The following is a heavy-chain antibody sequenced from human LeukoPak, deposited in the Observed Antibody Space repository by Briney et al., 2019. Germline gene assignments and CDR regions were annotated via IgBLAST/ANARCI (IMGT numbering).Heavy chain of an antibody. Sequence: GRSLRLSCAASGFTFSSYGMHWVRQAPGKGLEWVAVIWYDGSNKYYADSVKGRFTISRDNSKNTLYLQMNSLRAEDTAVYYCARGGVATIGIDYWGQRTLVTVS. CDR2: IWYDGSNK. CDR3: ARGGVATIGIDY. V-gene: IGHV3-33*01. D-gene: IGHD5-12*01. J-gene: IGHJ4*02. CDR1: GFTFSSYG.